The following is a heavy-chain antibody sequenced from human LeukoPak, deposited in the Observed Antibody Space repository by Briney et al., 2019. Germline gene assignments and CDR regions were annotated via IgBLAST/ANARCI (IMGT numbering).Heavy chain of an antibody. CDR3: AKDTKNLHYDILTGLDV. V-gene: IGHV3-9*01. J-gene: IGHJ6*02. CDR1: GFTFDDYA. Sequence: GGSLRLSCAASGFTFDDYAMHWVRQAPGKGLEWVSGISWNSGSIGYADSVKGRFTISRDNAKNPLYLQMNSLRAEDTALYYCAKDTKNLHYDILTGLDVWGQGTTVTVSS. CDR2: ISWNSGSI. D-gene: IGHD3-9*01.